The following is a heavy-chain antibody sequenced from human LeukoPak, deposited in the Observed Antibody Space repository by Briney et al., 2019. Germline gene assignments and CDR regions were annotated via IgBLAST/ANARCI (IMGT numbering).Heavy chain of an antibody. J-gene: IGHJ4*02. CDR1: GFTVSSTH. V-gene: IGHV3-53*01. CDR2: IYTGGNS. D-gene: IGHD3-22*01. CDR3: VRYYYDSSGYSSPFDY. Sequence: GGSLRLSCAASGFTVSSTHMVWVRQAPGKGLEWVSVIYTGGNSYYAGSVQGRFIISRDISKNTLYLQMNSLRAEDTAVYYSVRYYYDSSGYSSPFDYWGQGTLVTVSS.